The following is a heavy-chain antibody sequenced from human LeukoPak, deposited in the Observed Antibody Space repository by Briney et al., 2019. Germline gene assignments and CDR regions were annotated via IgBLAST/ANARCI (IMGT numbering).Heavy chain of an antibody. Sequence: GASVKVSCKASGYTFTGYYMHWVRQAPGQGLEWMGWINPNSGGTNYAQKFQGRVTMTRDTSISTAYMELSRLRSDDTAVYYCARFYYDSSGYYGHDAFDIWGQGTMVTVSS. CDR3: ARFYYDSSGYYGHDAFDI. D-gene: IGHD3-22*01. CDR1: GYTFTGYY. V-gene: IGHV1-2*02. CDR2: INPNSGGT. J-gene: IGHJ3*02.